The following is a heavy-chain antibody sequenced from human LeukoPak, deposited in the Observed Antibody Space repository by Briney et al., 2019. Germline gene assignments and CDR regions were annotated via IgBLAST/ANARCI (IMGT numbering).Heavy chain of an antibody. CDR3: ARDPRGGRMKTYYFDY. Sequence: GGSLRLSCAASGFTFSSYGMHWVRQAPGKGLEWVAVIWYDGSNKYYADSVKGRFTISRDNSKNTLYLQMNSLRAEDTAVYYCARDPRGGRMKTYYFDYWGQGTLVTVSS. CDR1: GFTFSSYG. V-gene: IGHV3-33*01. J-gene: IGHJ4*02. CDR2: IWYDGSNK. D-gene: IGHD1-14*01.